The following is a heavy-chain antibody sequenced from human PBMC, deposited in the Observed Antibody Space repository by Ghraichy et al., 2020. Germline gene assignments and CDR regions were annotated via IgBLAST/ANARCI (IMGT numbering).Heavy chain of an antibody. J-gene: IGHJ4*02. CDR1: GFTFSNAW. D-gene: IGHD3-10*01. V-gene: IGHV3-15*01. Sequence: LSLTCAASGFTFSNAWMSSVRQAPGKGLEWVGRIKSKTDGGTTDYAAPVKGRFTISRDDSKNTLYLQMNSLKTEDTAVYYCTTDRAVRGRLDYWGQGTLVTVSS. CDR3: TTDRAVRGRLDY. CDR2: IKSKTDGGTT.